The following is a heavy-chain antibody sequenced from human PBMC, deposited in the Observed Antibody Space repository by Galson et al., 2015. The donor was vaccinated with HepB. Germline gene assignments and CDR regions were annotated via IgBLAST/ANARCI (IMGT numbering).Heavy chain of an antibody. D-gene: IGHD6-13*01. J-gene: IGHJ4*02. Sequence: CAISGDSVSSNRAAWNWIRQSPSRGLEWLGRTYYRSKWYNDYAVSVKSRITINPDTSKNQFSLQLNPVTPEDTAVYYCARIEYSSSPRGFDYWGQGTLVTVSS. CDR3: ARIEYSSSPRGFDY. CDR2: TYYRSKWYN. V-gene: IGHV6-1*01. CDR1: GDSVSSNRAA.